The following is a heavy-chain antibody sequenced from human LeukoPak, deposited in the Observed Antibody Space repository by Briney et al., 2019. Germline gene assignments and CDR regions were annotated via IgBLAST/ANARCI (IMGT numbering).Heavy chain of an antibody. Sequence: SETLSLTCTVSGGSISGYYWSWIRQPPGKGLEWIGYIYDSGSTNYNPSLKSRVTISVDTSKNQFSLKLSSVTAADTAVYYCARASPADYFDYWGQGTLVTVSS. CDR3: ARASPADYFDY. CDR2: IYDSGST. CDR1: GGSISGYY. J-gene: IGHJ4*02. V-gene: IGHV4-59*01.